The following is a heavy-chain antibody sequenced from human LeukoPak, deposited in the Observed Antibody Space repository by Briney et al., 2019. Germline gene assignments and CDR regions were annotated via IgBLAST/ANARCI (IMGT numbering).Heavy chain of an antibody. CDR2: IIPILGIA. CDR1: GGTFSSYA. D-gene: IGHD5-12*01. CDR3: ARGYSGYDPGYFDN. V-gene: IGHV1-69*04. Sequence: SVKVSCKASGGTFSSYAISWVRQAPGQGLEWMGRIIPILGIANYAQKFQGRVTITADKSTSTAYMELSSLRSEDTAVYYCARGYSGYDPGYFDNWGQGTLVTVSS. J-gene: IGHJ4*02.